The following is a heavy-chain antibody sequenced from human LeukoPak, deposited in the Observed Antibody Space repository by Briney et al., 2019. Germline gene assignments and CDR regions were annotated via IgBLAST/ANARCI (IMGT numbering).Heavy chain of an antibody. CDR3: ARLYRGEEYYYDSSGKHAFDI. CDR2: INTSGST. D-gene: IGHD3-22*01. V-gene: IGHV4-4*07. Sequence: SETLSLTCTVSGGSISSYYWSWIRQPAGKGLEWIGRINTSGSTNYNPSLKSRVTMSVDTSKNQFSLKLSSVTAADTAVYYCARLYRGEEYYYDSSGKHAFDIWGQGTMVTVSS. J-gene: IGHJ3*02. CDR1: GGSISSYY.